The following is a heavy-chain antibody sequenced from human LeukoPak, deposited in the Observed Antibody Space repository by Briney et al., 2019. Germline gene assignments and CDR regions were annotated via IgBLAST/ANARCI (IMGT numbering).Heavy chain of an antibody. CDR1: GGTFSSYA. D-gene: IGHD2-2*01. J-gene: IGHJ5*02. Sequence: WASVKVSCKASGGTFSSYAISWVRQAPGQGLEWMGGIIPIFGTANYAQKFQGRVTVTADESTSTAYMELSSLRSEDTAVYYCARSQGYCSSTSCLGWWFDPWGQGTLVTVSS. V-gene: IGHV1-69*13. CDR2: IIPIFGTA. CDR3: ARSQGYCSSTSCLGWWFDP.